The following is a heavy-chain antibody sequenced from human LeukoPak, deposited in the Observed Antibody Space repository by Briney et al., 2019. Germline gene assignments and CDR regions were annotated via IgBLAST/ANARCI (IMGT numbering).Heavy chain of an antibody. CDR3: AMDPYGDYVGMGYFQH. D-gene: IGHD4-17*01. Sequence: SGESLKISCAASGFIFSSYAMSWVRQAPGKGLEWVSAISGSGGSTYYADSVKGRFTISRDNSKNTLYLQMNSLRAEDTAVYYCAMDPYGDYVGMGYFQHWGQGTLVTVSS. V-gene: IGHV3-23*01. CDR1: GFIFSSYA. J-gene: IGHJ1*01. CDR2: ISGSGGST.